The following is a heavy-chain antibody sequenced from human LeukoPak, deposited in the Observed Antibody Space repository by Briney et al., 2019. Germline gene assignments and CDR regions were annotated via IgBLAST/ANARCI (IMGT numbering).Heavy chain of an antibody. Sequence: PGRSLRLSCAVSGFTFDDYAMHWVRHVPGKGLEWVSFIYSDNTHYSDSVKGRFTISRDNSKNTLYLQMNSLRAEDTAVYYCARRAGAYSHPYDYWGQGTLVTVSS. J-gene: IGHJ4*02. CDR1: GFTFDDYA. D-gene: IGHD4/OR15-4a*01. CDR3: ARRAGAYSHPYDY. CDR2: IYSDNT. V-gene: IGHV3-53*01.